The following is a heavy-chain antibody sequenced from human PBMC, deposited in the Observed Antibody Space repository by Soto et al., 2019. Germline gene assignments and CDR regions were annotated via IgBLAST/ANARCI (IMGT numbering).Heavy chain of an antibody. CDR2: VSYDGSNE. J-gene: IGHJ6*02. D-gene: IGHD2-2*01. CDR1: GFTFSSYA. Sequence: GGSLRLSCAASGFTFSSYAMHWVRQAPDKGLRWVAAVSYDGSNEYYVDPVRGRFSISRDNSKSTLYLLMNSLRPEDTALYYCVKGSSQGMDIWGQGTTVTVSS. V-gene: IGHV3-30*18. CDR3: VKGSSQGMDI.